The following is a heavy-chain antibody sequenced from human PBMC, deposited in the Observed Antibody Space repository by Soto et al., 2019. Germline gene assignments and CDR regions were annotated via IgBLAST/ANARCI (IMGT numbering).Heavy chain of an antibody. J-gene: IGHJ5*02. CDR2: ISAYNGNT. Sequence: ASVKVSCKASGYTFTSYGISWVRQAPGQGLEWMGWISAYNGNTNYAQKLQGRVTMTTDTSTSTAYMELRSLRSEDTAVYYCAILLGYCSSTSCPSTWFDPWGQGTLVTVSS. V-gene: IGHV1-18*04. CDR1: GYTFTSYG. D-gene: IGHD2-2*01. CDR3: AILLGYCSSTSCPSTWFDP.